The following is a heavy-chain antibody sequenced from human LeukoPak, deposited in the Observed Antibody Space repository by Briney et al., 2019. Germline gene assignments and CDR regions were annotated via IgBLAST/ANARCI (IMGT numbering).Heavy chain of an antibody. CDR2: ISSSSRYI. J-gene: IGHJ1*01. Sequence: GGSLRLSCAASGFTFSSYSMNWVRQAPGKGLEWVSSISSSSRYIYYADSVKGRFTISRDNAKNSLYLQMNSLRAEDTAVYYCSRDLTTSSTAYFQHWGQGTLVTVSS. CDR1: GFTFSSYS. V-gene: IGHV3-21*01. D-gene: IGHD6-6*01. CDR3: SRDLTTSSTAYFQH.